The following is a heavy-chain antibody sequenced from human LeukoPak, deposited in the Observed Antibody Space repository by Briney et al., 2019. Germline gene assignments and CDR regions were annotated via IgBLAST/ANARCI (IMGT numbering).Heavy chain of an antibody. CDR1: AFIFSGHW. Sequence: GGSLRLSCEGSAFIFSGHWMNWVRQTPGKGLEWVSSISSSSSYVYYADSVKGRFTISRDNAKNSLYLQMNSLRAEDTAVYYCARDGTEDIVVVPAAPDYWGQGTLVTVSS. CDR3: ARDGTEDIVVVPAAPDY. J-gene: IGHJ4*02. CDR2: ISSSSSYV. D-gene: IGHD2-2*01. V-gene: IGHV3-21*01.